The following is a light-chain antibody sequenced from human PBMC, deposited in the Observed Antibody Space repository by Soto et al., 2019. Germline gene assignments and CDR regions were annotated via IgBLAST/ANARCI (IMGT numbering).Light chain of an antibody. V-gene: IGKV1-5*03. CDR2: KAS. CDR1: ESISSW. J-gene: IGKJ2*01. CDR3: QQYNSYLYT. Sequence: DIQVSLSRSTLSASVRDRVTITCRASESISSWLAWYQQKPGKAPKLLIYKASSLESGVPSRFSGSGSGTEFTLTISSLRPDDFATYYCQQYNSYLYTFGQGTKVDIK.